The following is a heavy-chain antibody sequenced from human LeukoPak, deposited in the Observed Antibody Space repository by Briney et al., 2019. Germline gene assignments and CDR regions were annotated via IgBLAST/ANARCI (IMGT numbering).Heavy chain of an antibody. Sequence: GGSLQISCKPSGYSFTTYWLSWVRQRPGKGLEWMGTIDPSDSYTNYSPSFQGHVTISTDQSISTAYLQCSSLKASDTAMYYCARHRGFGAFDYWAQGTLVTVSS. CDR1: GYSFTTYW. CDR3: ARHRGFGAFDY. CDR2: IDPSDSYT. J-gene: IGHJ4*02. D-gene: IGHD3-10*01. V-gene: IGHV5-10-1*01.